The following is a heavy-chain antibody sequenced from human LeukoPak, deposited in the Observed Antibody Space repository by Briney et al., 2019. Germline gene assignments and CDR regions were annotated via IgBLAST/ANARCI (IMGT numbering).Heavy chain of an antibody. CDR1: GFTFSSYA. V-gene: IGHV3-23*01. J-gene: IGHJ4*02. D-gene: IGHD2-2*01. CDR3: AKDTPYCSSTSCYSYYFDY. CDR2: ISGSGDNI. Sequence: GGSLRLSCAASGFTFSSYAMSWVRQAPGKGLEWVSAISGSGDNIYYADSVKGRFTISRDSSKNTLYLQMNSLRAEDTAVYYCAKDTPYCSSTSCYSYYFDYWGQGTLVTVSS.